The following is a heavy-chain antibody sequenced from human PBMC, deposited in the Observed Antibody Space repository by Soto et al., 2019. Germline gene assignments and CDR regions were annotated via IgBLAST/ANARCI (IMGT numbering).Heavy chain of an antibody. J-gene: IGHJ4*02. CDR3: ARHVRLGGVDSSSYYFDY. Sequence: SETLSLTCTVSGGSISSSSYYWGWIRQPPGKGLEWIGSIYYSGSTYYNPSLKSRVTISVDTSKNQFSLKLSSVTAADTAVYYCARHVRLGGVDSSSYYFDYWGQGTLVTVSS. D-gene: IGHD6-6*01. CDR2: IYYSGST. CDR1: GGSISSSSYY. V-gene: IGHV4-39*01.